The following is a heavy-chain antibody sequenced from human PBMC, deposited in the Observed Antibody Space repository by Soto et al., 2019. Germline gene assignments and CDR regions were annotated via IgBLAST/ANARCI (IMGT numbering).Heavy chain of an antibody. Sequence: PGGSLSLSCAASRFTFSTYEMHWVRQAPGKGLEWVSCISSSGSSVYYADSVKGRFTISRDNSRNSLYLQMNSLRAEDTAVYYCAKIDNQAFDYWGQGTLVTVSS. CDR3: AKIDNQAFDY. J-gene: IGHJ4*02. V-gene: IGHV3-48*03. CDR2: ISSSGSSV. CDR1: RFTFSTYE.